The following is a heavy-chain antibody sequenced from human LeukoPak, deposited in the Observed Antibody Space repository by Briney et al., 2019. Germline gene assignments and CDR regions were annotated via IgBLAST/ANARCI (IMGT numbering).Heavy chain of an antibody. V-gene: IGHV1-46*01. Sequence: SAKVSCKASGGTFISYAISWVRQAPPQGLEWMGMIYPRDGSTSYAQKFHGRVTVTRDTSTSTVHMELSGLRSEDTAVYCCARDQEGFDYWGQGTLVTVSS. J-gene: IGHJ4*02. CDR3: ARDQEGFDY. CDR1: GGTFISYA. CDR2: IYPRDGST.